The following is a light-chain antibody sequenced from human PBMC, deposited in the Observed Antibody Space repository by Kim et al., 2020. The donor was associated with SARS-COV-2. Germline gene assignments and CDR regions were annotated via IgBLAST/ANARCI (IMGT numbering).Light chain of an antibody. CDR2: YDY. CDR3: QVWDSSSDHWV. J-gene: IGLJ3*02. V-gene: IGLV3-21*04. Sequence: SYELTQPLSVSVAPGETATITCGGNNIGTKTVHWYQQKPGQAPVLVIYYDYDRPSGIPERFSGSNSGNTATLTISRVEAGDEADYYCQVWDSSSDHWVFG. CDR1: NIGTKT.